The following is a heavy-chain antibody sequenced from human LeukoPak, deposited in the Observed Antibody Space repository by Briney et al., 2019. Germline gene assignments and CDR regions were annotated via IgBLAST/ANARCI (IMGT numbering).Heavy chain of an antibody. J-gene: IGHJ5*02. V-gene: IGHV1-18*01. D-gene: IGHD6-6*01. CDR2: ITAYNGNT. CDR1: GYTFTSYG. Sequence: ASVKVSCKASGYTFTSYGISGVRQAPGQGLEWMGWITAYNGNTNYAQKLQGRVTMTTDTSTSTAYMELRSLRSDDTAVYCCARVWQLVHNCFDPWGQGTLVTVSS. CDR3: ARVWQLVHNCFDP.